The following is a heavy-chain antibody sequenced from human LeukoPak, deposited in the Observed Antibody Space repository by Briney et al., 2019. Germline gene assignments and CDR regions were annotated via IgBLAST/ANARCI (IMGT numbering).Heavy chain of an antibody. CDR1: GGSISSYY. J-gene: IGHJ4*02. D-gene: IGHD2-15*01. CDR2: SYTSGSP. CDR3: ARSGGSGFQLDN. Sequence: SETLSLTCTVSGGSISSYYWSWVRQPAGKGLEWIGRSYTSGSPNYNPSLKGRVTMSVDTSKNQFSLKLISVTASDTAVYFCARSGGSGFQLDNWGQGTLVTVSS. V-gene: IGHV4-4*07.